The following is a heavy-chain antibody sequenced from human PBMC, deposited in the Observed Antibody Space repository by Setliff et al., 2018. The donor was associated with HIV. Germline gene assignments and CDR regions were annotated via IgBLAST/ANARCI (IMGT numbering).Heavy chain of an antibody. Sequence: ASVKVSCKASGYTFTSYGISWVRQAPGLGLEWMGWISAYNGHTNYAQKLHGRVTMTTDKSTSTAYMELRSLRSDDTAVYYCARGHSSSWYNYWGQGTLVTVSS. V-gene: IGHV1-18*01. J-gene: IGHJ4*02. CDR3: ARGHSSSWYNY. CDR2: ISAYNGHT. CDR1: GYTFTSYG. D-gene: IGHD6-13*01.